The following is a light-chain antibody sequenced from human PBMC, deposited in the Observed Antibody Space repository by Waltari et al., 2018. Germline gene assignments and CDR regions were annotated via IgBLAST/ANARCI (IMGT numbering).Light chain of an antibody. CDR2: EVT. CDR3: MSYAGNYNPWV. Sequence: HSALTQPPSASGSPGPSLTIPCPGSRSHGGGYYFASRYQQHPGQAPKVMIYEVTKRPSGVPDRFSGSKSGNTASLTVSGLQAEDEADYCCMSYAGNYNPWVFGGGTRLTVL. V-gene: IGLV2-8*01. CDR1: RSHGGGYYF. J-gene: IGLJ3*02.